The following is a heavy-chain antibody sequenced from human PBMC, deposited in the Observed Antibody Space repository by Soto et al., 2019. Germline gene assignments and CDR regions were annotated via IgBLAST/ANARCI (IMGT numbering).Heavy chain of an antibody. J-gene: IGHJ4*02. V-gene: IGHV1-18*01. CDR3: ARGDSPVHFDH. D-gene: IGHD4-4*01. Sequence: QVHLVQSGLEVKKPGASVKVSCKTSGYTFSNYGIAWVRQAPGQGLEWMGWINGYNANTNYAQKFQGRVTMTIATSATTAYLELRSLRSDDTAVFYCARGDSPVHFDHWGQGTLVTVST. CDR1: GYTFSNYG. CDR2: INGYNANT.